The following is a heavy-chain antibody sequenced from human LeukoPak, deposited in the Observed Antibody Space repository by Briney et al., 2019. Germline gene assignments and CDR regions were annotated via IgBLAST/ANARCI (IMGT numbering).Heavy chain of an antibody. V-gene: IGHV1-3*04. CDR1: GYTFTNYG. J-gene: IGHJ1*01. Sequence: ASVKVSCKTSGYTFTNYGMHWVRQAPRQSPEWAGWINTGNGNTKSSQKFQDRVTLTRDTSASTAYMELNSLSSGDTAVYYCARVPLNDASRHYYPHWGQGTLVSVSS. CDR2: INTGNGNT. CDR3: ARVPLNDASRHYYPH. D-gene: IGHD3-10*01.